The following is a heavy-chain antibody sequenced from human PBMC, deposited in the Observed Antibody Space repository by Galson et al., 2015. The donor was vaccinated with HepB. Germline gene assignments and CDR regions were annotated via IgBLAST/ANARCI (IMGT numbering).Heavy chain of an antibody. CDR3: ARDHPLWLGYFDY. CDR1: GFTFSSYA. D-gene: IGHD3-10*01. Sequence: SLRLSCAASGFTFSSYAMHWVRQAPGKGLEWVAGISYDGIKKDYADSVRGRVTISRDKSKNTLYLQMNSLREEDTAVYYCARDHPLWLGYFDYWGQGTLVIVSS. V-gene: IGHV3-30-3*01. J-gene: IGHJ4*02. CDR2: ISYDGIKK.